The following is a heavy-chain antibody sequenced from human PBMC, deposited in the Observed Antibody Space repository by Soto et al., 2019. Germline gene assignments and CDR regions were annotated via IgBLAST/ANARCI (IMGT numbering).Heavy chain of an antibody. CDR2: IYSGGST. V-gene: IGHV3-53*02. J-gene: IGHJ6*02. CDR3: ARDIRGNYDILTGYYYGMDV. D-gene: IGHD3-9*01. CDR1: GFTVSSNY. Sequence: VQLVETGGGLIQPGGSLRLSCAASGFTVSSNYMSWVRQAPGKGLEWVSVIYSGGSTYYADSVKGRFTISRDNSKNTLYLQMNSLRAEDTAVYYCARDIRGNYDILTGYYYGMDVWGQGTTVTVSS.